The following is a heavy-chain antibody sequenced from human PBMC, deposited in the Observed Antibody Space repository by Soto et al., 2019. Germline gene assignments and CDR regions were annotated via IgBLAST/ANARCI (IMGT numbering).Heavy chain of an antibody. D-gene: IGHD5-12*01. CDR2: ISSSSSSYI. CDR1: GFTFSSYS. Sequence: PGGSLRLSCAASGFTFSSYSMNWVRQAPGKGLEWVSSISSSSSSYIYYADSVKGRFTISRDNAKNSLYLQMNSLRAEDTAVYYCARARGSGYDGAFDIWGQGTMVTVSS. J-gene: IGHJ3*02. CDR3: ARARGSGYDGAFDI. V-gene: IGHV3-21*01.